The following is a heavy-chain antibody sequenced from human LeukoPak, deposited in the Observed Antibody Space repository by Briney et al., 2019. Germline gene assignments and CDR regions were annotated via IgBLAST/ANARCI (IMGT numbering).Heavy chain of an antibody. J-gene: IGHJ4*02. CDR1: GGSISSYY. CDR2: IYYSGNT. D-gene: IGHD3-16*02. V-gene: IGHV4-59*01. Sequence: PSETLSLTCTVSGGSISSYYWSWIRQPPGKGLEWIGYIYYSGNTNYNPSLKSRVTISIDTSKNQLSLKLSSVTAADTAVYYCARGGYVWGSYRPWYFDYWGQGTLVTVSS. CDR3: ARGGYVWGSYRPWYFDY.